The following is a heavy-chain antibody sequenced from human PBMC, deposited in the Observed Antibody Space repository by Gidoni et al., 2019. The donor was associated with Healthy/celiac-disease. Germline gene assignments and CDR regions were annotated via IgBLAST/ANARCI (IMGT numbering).Heavy chain of an antibody. CDR1: GGSISSGGYS. CDR2: IYHRGST. J-gene: IGHJ3*02. Sequence: QLQLQESGSGLVKPSQTLSLTCAVSGGSISSGGYSWSWIRQPPGKGLEWIGYIYHRGSTTYNPSLKSRVTISVDRSKNQFSLKLSSVTAADTAVYYCARSQDYCSSTSCYTKDAFDIWGQGTMVTVSS. CDR3: ARSQDYCSSTSCYTKDAFDI. V-gene: IGHV4-30-2*01. D-gene: IGHD2-2*02.